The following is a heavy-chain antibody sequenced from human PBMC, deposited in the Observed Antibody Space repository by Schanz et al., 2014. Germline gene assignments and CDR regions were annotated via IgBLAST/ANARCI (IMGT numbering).Heavy chain of an antibody. CDR1: GYTLSAYS. Sequence: QVQLVQSGTQVKKPGASVKVSCKASGYTLSAYSLHWVRQAPGQGLEWMGWISAYNGHTNYAQKLQGRVTMTTDTATNTAYMELRSLRLDDTAVYYCATLDYADSVSWGQGTLVTVSS. V-gene: IGHV1-18*01. CDR2: ISAYNGHT. D-gene: IGHD4-17*01. CDR3: ATLDYADSVS. J-gene: IGHJ5*02.